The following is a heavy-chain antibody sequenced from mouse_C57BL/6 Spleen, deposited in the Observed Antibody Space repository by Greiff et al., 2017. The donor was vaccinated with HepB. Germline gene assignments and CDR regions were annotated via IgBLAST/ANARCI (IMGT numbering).Heavy chain of an antibody. CDR3: AKNWNWRFAY. V-gene: IGHV2-4*01. CDR1: GFSLTSYG. J-gene: IGHJ3*01. CDR2: IWSGGST. Sequence: VQLQQSGPGLVQPSQSLSITCTVSGFSLTSYGVHWVRQPPGKGLEWLGVIWSGGSTDYNAAFISRLSISKDNSKSQVVFKMNSLQADDTAIYYCAKNWNWRFAYWGQGTLVTVSA. D-gene: IGHD4-1*01.